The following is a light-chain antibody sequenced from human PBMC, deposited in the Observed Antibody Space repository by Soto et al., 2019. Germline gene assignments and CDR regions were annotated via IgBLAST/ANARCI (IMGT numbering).Light chain of an antibody. V-gene: IGKV3-11*01. Sequence: EIVLTQSPATLSLSPGERATLSCRASETVGRYLAWYKQKPGQSPRLLIYDTSDRAAGVPARFRGGGSGTDFTLTISYVEADDSAVSYCQQCAGWPGLTFGGGTKLEIK. CDR3: QQCAGWPGLT. J-gene: IGKJ4*01. CDR2: DTS. CDR1: ETVGRY.